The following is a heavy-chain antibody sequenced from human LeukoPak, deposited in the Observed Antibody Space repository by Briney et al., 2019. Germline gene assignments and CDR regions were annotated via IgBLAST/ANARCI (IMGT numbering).Heavy chain of an antibody. J-gene: IGHJ5*02. Sequence: SETLSLTCAVYGGSFSGYYWSWIRQPPGKVLEWIGEINHSGSTNYNPSLKSRVTISVDTSKNQFSLKLSSVTAADTAVYYCARGRRYTGYDYTLSWFDPWGQGTLVTVSS. V-gene: IGHV4-34*01. D-gene: IGHD5-12*01. CDR1: GGSFSGYY. CDR3: ARGRRYTGYDYTLSWFDP. CDR2: INHSGST.